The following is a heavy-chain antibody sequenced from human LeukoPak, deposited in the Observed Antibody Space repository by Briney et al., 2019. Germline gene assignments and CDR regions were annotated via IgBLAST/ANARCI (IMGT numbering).Heavy chain of an antibody. CDR3: AKTYYDFWSGYSDY. J-gene: IGHJ4*02. Sequence: PGGSLRLSCAASGFTFSSYSMNWVRQAPGKGLEWVSYISSSSSSTIYYADSVKGRFTISRDNAKNSLYLQMNSLRAEDTAVYYCAKTYYDFWSGYSDYWGQGTLVTVSS. V-gene: IGHV3-48*01. CDR2: ISSSSSSTI. CDR1: GFTFSSYS. D-gene: IGHD3-3*01.